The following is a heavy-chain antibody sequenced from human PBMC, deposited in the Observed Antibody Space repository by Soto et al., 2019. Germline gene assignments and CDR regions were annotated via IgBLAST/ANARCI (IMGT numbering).Heavy chain of an antibody. Sequence: SVKVSCKASGGTFSSYAISWVRQAPGQGLEWMGGIIPIFGTANYAQKFQGRVTITADESTSTAYMELSSLRSEDTAVYYCARDGTTVTTFYYYGMDVWGQGTTVTVSS. CDR1: GGTFSSYA. V-gene: IGHV1-69*13. J-gene: IGHJ6*02. D-gene: IGHD4-17*01. CDR3: ARDGTTVTTFYYYGMDV. CDR2: IIPIFGTA.